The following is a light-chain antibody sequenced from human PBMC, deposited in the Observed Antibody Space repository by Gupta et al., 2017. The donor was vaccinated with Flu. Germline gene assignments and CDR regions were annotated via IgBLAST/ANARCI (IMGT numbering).Light chain of an antibody. V-gene: IGKV4-1*01. CDR2: WAS. J-gene: IGKJ5*01. CDR3: QQYYNGPT. CDR1: QSVFYNFINKHY. Sequence: DIELTQSPASLAASLGERATINCKSSQSVFYNFINKHYLAWYQQKPGQPPKLLIYWASIRESGVPDRFSGGVSGTDFTLTIDSLQAEDVAVYYCQQYYNGPTFGQGTRLGIK.